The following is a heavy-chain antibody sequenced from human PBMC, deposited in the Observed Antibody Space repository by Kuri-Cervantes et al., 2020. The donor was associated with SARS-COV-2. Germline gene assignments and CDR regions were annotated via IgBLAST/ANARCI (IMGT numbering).Heavy chain of an antibody. V-gene: IGHV3-9*01. J-gene: IGHJ4*02. CDR2: ISWNSGSI. CDR3: ARGLTVTTRSPYDY. D-gene: IGHD4-17*01. CDR1: GFTFDDYA. Sequence: LSLTCAASGFTFDDYAMHWVRQVPGKGLEWVSGISWNSGSIGYADSVKGRFTISRDNAKNTLYLQMNSLRAEDTAVYYCARGLTVTTRSPYDYWGQGTLVTVSS.